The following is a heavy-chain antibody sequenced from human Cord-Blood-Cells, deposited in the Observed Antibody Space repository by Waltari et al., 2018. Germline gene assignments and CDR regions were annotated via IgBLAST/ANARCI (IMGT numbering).Heavy chain of an antibody. Sequence: QLQLQESGPGLVKPSETLPLTCTVSGGSISSSSDYWGWIRPPPGKGLEWIGSIYYSGSTYYNLSLKSRVTISVDTSKNQFSLKLSSVTAADTAVYYCARLDGYYFDYWGQGTLVTVSS. CDR1: GGSISSSSDY. V-gene: IGHV4-39*01. J-gene: IGHJ4*02. D-gene: IGHD4-17*01. CDR2: IYYSGST. CDR3: ARLDGYYFDY.